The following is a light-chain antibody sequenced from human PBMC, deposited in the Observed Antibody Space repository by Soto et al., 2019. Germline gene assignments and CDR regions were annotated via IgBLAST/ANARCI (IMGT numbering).Light chain of an antibody. CDR3: CSYAGNYEI. V-gene: IGLV2-11*01. CDR2: DVT. CDR1: SSDVGGYNY. J-gene: IGLJ2*01. Sequence: QSALTQPPSVSGSPGQSVTISCTGTSSDVGGYNYVSWFQQLPGKAPKLMIYDVTKRPSGVPDRFSGSKSGNTASLTISGLQAEDEADYYCCSYAGNYEIFGGGTKLTVL.